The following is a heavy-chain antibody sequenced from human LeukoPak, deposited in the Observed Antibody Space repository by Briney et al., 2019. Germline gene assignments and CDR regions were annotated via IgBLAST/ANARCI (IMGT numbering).Heavy chain of an antibody. Sequence: GASVKVSCKASGYTFTSYYMHWVRQAPGQGLEWMGIINPSGGSTSYAQKFQGRVTMTRDTSTSTVYMELSSLRSEDTAVYYCVRDHVDTVVYHLYGMDVWGQGTTVTVSS. CDR1: GYTFTSYY. CDR3: VRDHVDTVVYHLYGMDV. D-gene: IGHD5-18*01. CDR2: INPSGGST. J-gene: IGHJ6*02. V-gene: IGHV1-46*01.